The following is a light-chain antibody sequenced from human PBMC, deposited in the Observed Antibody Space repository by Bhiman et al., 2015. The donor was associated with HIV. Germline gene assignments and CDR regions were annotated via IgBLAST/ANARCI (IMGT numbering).Light chain of an antibody. CDR3: QLLDSSRNVV. CDR2: YTR. CDR1: NVGTNS. Sequence: SPVLTQPLSVSVAPGRTATITCVGNNVGTNSVHWYRQRPGQAPQLVIYYTRDRPSGIPERFSGSSSGDTATLTITRVESGDDADYYCQLLDSSRNVVFGGGTKLTVL. J-gene: IGLJ2*01. V-gene: IGLV3-21*04.